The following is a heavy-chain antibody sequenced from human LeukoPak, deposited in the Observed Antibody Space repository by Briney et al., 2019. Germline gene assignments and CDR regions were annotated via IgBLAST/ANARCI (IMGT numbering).Heavy chain of an antibody. Sequence: PGGTLRLSCAASGFTFSSYGMSWVRQAPGKGLEWVANMKQDGSEKYYVDSVKGRFTISRDNAKNSLYLQMNSLRAEDTAVYYCAELGITMIGGVWGKGTTVTISS. CDR3: AELGITMIGGV. CDR2: MKQDGSEK. V-gene: IGHV3-7*01. J-gene: IGHJ6*04. CDR1: GFTFSSYG. D-gene: IGHD3-10*02.